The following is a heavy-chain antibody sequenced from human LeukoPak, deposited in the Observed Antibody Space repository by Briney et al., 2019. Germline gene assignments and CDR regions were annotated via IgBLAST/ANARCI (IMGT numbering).Heavy chain of an antibody. Sequence: PSETLSLTCTVSGGSSSSGDYYWSWIRQPPGKGLEWIGYIYYSGSTYYNPSLKSRVTISVDTSKNQFSLKLSSVTAADTAVYFCARDRWVTTRTSYYYYYGMDVWGQGTTVTVSS. V-gene: IGHV4-30-4*01. CDR3: ARDRWVTTRTSYYYYYGMDV. J-gene: IGHJ6*02. CDR2: IYYSGST. CDR1: GGSSSSGDYY. D-gene: IGHD4-17*01.